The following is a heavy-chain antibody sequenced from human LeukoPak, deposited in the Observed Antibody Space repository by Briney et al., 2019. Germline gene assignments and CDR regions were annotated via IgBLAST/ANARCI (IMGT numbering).Heavy chain of an antibody. J-gene: IGHJ5*02. Sequence: GGPLRLSCRASGFTFSNYAMNWGRQTPGKGLEWASSLTGNSNTPTYAHPVKGQFTIYRENPKTTLYLHMTSLRAEATALYTWAKCAKTPKGASGWCNWFDTWGQGPLVIVSS. V-gene: IGHV3-23*01. CDR1: GFTFSNYA. CDR3: AKCAKTPKGASGWCNWFDT. CDR2: LTGNSNTP. D-gene: IGHD3-3*01.